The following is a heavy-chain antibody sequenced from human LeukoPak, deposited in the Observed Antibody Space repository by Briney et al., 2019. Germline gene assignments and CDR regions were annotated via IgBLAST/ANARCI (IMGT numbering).Heavy chain of an antibody. D-gene: IGHD2-2*01. Sequence: GASVKVSCKASGGTFSSYATRWVRPAPGQGLEWMGRIIPILGIANYTQKFQGRVTITADKSTSTAYMELSSLRSEDTAVYYCARDRLSGVVVPEEHPGEEEETYYFDYWGQGTLVTVSS. J-gene: IGHJ4*02. CDR1: GGTFSSYA. CDR2: IIPILGIA. V-gene: IGHV1-69*04. CDR3: ARDRLSGVVVPEEHPGEEEETYYFDY.